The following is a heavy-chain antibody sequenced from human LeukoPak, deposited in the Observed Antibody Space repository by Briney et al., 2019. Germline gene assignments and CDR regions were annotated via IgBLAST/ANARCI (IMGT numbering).Heavy chain of an antibody. CDR2: IIPIFGTA. D-gene: IGHD5-12*01. CDR3: ARGRGYSGYDYYYYYYYMDV. J-gene: IGHJ6*03. CDR1: GGTFSSYA. Sequence: SVKVSCKASGGTFSSYAISWVRQAPGQGLEWMGGIIPIFGTANYAQKFQGRVTITADESTSTAYMELSSLRSEDTAVYYCARGRGYSGYDYYYYYYYMDVWGKGTTVTISS. V-gene: IGHV1-69*13.